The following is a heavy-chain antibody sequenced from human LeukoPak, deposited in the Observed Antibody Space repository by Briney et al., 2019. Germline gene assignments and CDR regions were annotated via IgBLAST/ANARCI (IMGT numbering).Heavy chain of an antibody. Sequence: GGSLRLSCAASGFTFSSYDMHWVRQAPGKGLEWVAVISYDGINKNYADSVKGRFTISRDNSKSTIYLQMNSLRAEDTAVYYCARGYCRSTSCYYYGVDVWGQGTTVTVSS. CDR1: GFTFSSYD. J-gene: IGHJ6*02. D-gene: IGHD2-2*01. V-gene: IGHV3-30*19. CDR3: ARGYCRSTSCYYYGVDV. CDR2: ISYDGINK.